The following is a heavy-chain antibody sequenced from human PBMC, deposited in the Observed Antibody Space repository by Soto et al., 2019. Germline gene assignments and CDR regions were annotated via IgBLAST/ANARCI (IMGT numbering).Heavy chain of an antibody. J-gene: IGHJ5*02. D-gene: IGHD3-16*01. CDR2: MSYNGNI. Sequence: SETLSLPCNVSGGSISNYHWTWVRQSPEKGLVWIGYMSYNGNINYNPSLKSRVTISIDTSKNQFSLTLKSATAADTAVDSCARGGNWLDPWGEGVLVTVSS. CDR3: ARGGNWLDP. V-gene: IGHV4-59*01. CDR1: GGSISNYH.